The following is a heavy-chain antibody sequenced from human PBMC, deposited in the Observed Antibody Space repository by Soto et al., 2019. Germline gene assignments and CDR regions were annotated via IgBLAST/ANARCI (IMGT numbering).Heavy chain of an antibody. CDR1: GGTFSSYA. D-gene: IGHD4-17*01. CDR3: ATTPQDYGDYYFDY. CDR2: IIPIFGTA. V-gene: IGHV1-69*13. J-gene: IGHJ4*02. Sequence: SVKVSCKASGGTFSSYAISWVRQAPGQGLEWMGGIIPIFGTANYAQKFQGRVTITADESTSTAYMELSSLRSEDTAVYYCATTPQDYGDYYFDYWGQGTLVTVSS.